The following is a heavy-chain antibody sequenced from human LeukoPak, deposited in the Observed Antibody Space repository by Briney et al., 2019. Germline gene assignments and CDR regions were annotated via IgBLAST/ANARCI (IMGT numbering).Heavy chain of an antibody. J-gene: IGHJ5*02. D-gene: IGHD6-13*01. V-gene: IGHV1-46*01. Sequence: ASVKVSCKASGGTFSSYAISWVRQAPGQGLEWMGIINPSGGSTSYAQKFQGRVTMTRDTSTSTVYMELSSLRSEDTAVYYCAREASSSWVDWFDPWGQGTLVTVSS. CDR1: GGTFSSYA. CDR2: INPSGGST. CDR3: AREASSSWVDWFDP.